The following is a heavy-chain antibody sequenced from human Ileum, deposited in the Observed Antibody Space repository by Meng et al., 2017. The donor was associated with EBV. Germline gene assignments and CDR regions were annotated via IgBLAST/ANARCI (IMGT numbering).Heavy chain of an antibody. Sequence: PNLLKPSGTLSPPLLFSGGPLRNSNWWGWVRQPPGKGLEWIGKIYHSGITIYNPSLKSRVTMSVDNSKNQFSLKLNSMTAADTAVYYCARDPTGGEDHQRVWGQGTLVTVSS. CDR3: ARDPTGGEDHQRV. D-gene: IGHD1-14*01. CDR2: IYHSGIT. CDR1: GGPLRNSNW. V-gene: IGHV4-4*02. J-gene: IGHJ4*02.